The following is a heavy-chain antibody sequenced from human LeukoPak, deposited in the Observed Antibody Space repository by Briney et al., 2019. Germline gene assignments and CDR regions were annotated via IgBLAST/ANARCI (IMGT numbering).Heavy chain of an antibody. CDR1: GGTFSSYA. V-gene: IGHV1-69*13. J-gene: IGHJ6*02. CDR3: ARGLQLYYYGMDV. D-gene: IGHD4-11*01. Sequence: SVKVSCKASGGTFSSYAISWVRQAPGQGLEWMGGIIPIFGTANYAQKFQGRVTITADESTSTAYMELSNLRSEDTAVYYCARGLQLYYYGMDVWGQGTTVTVSS. CDR2: IIPIFGTA.